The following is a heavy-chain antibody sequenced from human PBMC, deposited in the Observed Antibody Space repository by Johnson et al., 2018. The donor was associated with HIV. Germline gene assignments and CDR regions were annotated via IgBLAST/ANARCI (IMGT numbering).Heavy chain of an antibody. J-gene: IGHJ3*02. CDR1: GFTFSNAW. D-gene: IGHD3-10*01. V-gene: IGHV3-15*01. CDR3: TTMSALWFGDIHVFGDGFDI. CDR2: VKSKTAVGSI. Sequence: VQLVESGGGSVKSGGSLRVSCAASGFTFSNAWMSWVRQAPGKGLEWVGRVKSKTAVGSIDSAAAVKGRFIISRDDSKNTLYLQMNGLKTEDTAMYYCTTMSALWFGDIHVFGDGFDIWGQGTMVTVSS.